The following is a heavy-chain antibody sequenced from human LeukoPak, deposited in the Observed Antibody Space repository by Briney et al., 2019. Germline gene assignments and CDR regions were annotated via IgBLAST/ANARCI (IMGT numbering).Heavy chain of an antibody. CDR1: GFTVSSPY. CDR2: IRGDGVT. CDR3: VRDKGVVPTERFDY. J-gene: IGHJ4*02. D-gene: IGHD3-3*01. Sequence: PGGSLRLSCAVSGFTVSSPYMTWARQAPGKGLEWVSTIRGDGVTSYADSVRDRFTISRDNSKNTLYRQMTSLRSDDTAVYYCVRDKGVVPTERFDYWGQGTLVTVSS. V-gene: IGHV3-53*01.